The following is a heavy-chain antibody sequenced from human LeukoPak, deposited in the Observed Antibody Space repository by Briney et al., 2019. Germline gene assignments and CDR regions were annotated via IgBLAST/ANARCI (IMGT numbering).Heavy chain of an antibody. J-gene: IGHJ4*02. D-gene: IGHD2-2*02. CDR1: GFTFSSYS. Sequence: PGGSLRLSCAASGFTFSSYSMNWVRQAPGKGLEWVSSISSSSSYIYYADSVKGRFTISRDNAKNSLYLQMISLRAEDTAVHYCARGAAAAIRGTLFDYWGQGTLVTVSS. CDR3: ARGAAAAIRGTLFDY. CDR2: ISSSSSYI. V-gene: IGHV3-21*01.